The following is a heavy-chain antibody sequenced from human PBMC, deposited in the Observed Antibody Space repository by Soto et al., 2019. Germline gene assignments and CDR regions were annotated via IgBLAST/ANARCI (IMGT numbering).Heavy chain of an antibody. V-gene: IGHV3-7*01. CDR1: VFIFNDYS. CDR3: ARDYNESRGRNKYCGFDL. J-gene: IGHJ3*01. D-gene: IGHD2-21*01. CDR2: IRRDRSDE. Sequence: RQSXTLAWSSAVFIFNDYSIGWVRHSPGGGREGVAKIRRDRSDEDYVGYLSGRLTISRDNAKNTLYLQMKSLRPEETALYYCARDYNESRGRNKYCGFDLWGQGTMVTV.